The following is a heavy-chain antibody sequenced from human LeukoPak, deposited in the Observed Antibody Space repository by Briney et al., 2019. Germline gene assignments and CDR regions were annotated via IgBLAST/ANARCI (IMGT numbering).Heavy chain of an antibody. CDR2: INHSGST. J-gene: IGHJ6*03. V-gene: IGHV4-34*01. D-gene: IGHD2-15*01. CDR1: GGSFSGYY. Sequence: SETLSLTCAVYGGSFSGYYWSWIRQPPGKGLEWIGEINHSGSTNYNPSLKSRVTISVDTSKNQFSLKLSSVTAADTAVYYCARGRGYCSGGSCYYYYYYMDVWGKGTTVTVSS. CDR3: ARGRGYCSGGSCYYYYYYMDV.